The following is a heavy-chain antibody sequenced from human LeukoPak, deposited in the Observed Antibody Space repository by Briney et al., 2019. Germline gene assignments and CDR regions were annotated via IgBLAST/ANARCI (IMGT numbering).Heavy chain of an antibody. CDR3: ARGGWFTPFDY. D-gene: IGHD6-19*01. CDR2: IYYSGST. J-gene: IGHJ4*02. Sequence: SETLSLTCTVSGGSINSYYWSWIRQPPGKRLEWIGYIYYSGSTNYNPSLKSRVTISVDTSKNQFSLKLSSVTAADTAVYYCARGGWFTPFDYWGQGTLVTVSS. CDR1: GGSINSYY. V-gene: IGHV4-59*01.